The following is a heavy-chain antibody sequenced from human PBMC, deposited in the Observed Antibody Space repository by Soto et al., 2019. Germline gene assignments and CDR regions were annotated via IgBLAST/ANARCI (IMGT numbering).Heavy chain of an antibody. CDR2: IYYSGST. J-gene: IGHJ3*02. Sequence: SETLSLTCTVSGGSISSYYWSWIRQPPGKGLEWIGYIYYSGSTNYNPPLKSRVTISVDTSKNQFSLKLSSVTAADTAVDYCARCNVVVVAATGSDAFDIWGQGTMVTVSS. CDR3: ARCNVVVVAATGSDAFDI. D-gene: IGHD2-15*01. V-gene: IGHV4-59*08. CDR1: GGSISSYY.